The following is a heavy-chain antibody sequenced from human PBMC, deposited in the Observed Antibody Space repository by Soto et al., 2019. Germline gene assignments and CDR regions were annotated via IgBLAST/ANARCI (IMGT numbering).Heavy chain of an antibody. CDR1: GFTFDDYT. V-gene: IGHV3-43*01. CDR2: ISGDGGST. Sequence: LRLSCAASGFTFDDYTMHWVRQAPGKGLEWGSLISGDGGSTYYADSVKGRFTISRDNSKNSLYLQMNSLRTEDTALYYCAKDRYDYAAPDVFDIWGQGTMVIVSS. CDR3: AKDRYDYAAPDVFDI. J-gene: IGHJ3*02. D-gene: IGHD4-17*01.